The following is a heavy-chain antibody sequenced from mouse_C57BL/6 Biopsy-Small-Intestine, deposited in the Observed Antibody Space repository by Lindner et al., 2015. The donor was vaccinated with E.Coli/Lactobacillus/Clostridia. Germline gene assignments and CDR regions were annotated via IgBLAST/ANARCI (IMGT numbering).Heavy chain of an antibody. CDR1: GFNIKDDY. CDR3: TITMKGDY. CDR2: IDPENGDT. Sequence: VQLQESGAELVRPGASVKLSCTASGFNIKDDYTHWVKQRPEQGLEWIGWIDPENGDTEYASKFQGKATITADTSSNTAYLQLSSLTSEDTAVYYCTITMKGDYWGQGTTLTVSS. J-gene: IGHJ2*01. V-gene: IGHV14-4*01. D-gene: IGHD1-1*02.